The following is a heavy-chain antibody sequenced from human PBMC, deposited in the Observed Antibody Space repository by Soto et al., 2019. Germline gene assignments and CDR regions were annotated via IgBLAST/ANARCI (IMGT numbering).Heavy chain of an antibody. Sequence: GGSLRLSCAASGFTFSSYCIHWVRQAPCKGLEWVAVISYDGSNKYYADSVKGRFTISRDNSKNTLYLQMNSLRAEDTAVYYSSTDCSQCYDFWSGYYNIYYYYYYGMDVWGQGTTVTVSS. D-gene: IGHD3-3*01. CDR1: GFTFSSYC. CDR2: ISYDGSNK. CDR3: STDCSQCYDFWSGYYNIYYYYYYGMDV. J-gene: IGHJ6*02. V-gene: IGHV3-30*03.